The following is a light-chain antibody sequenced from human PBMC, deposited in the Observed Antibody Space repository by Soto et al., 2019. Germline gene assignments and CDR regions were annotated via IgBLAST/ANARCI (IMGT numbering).Light chain of an antibody. CDR3: QQCRNWPPT. CDR2: DAS. J-gene: IGKJ4*01. V-gene: IGKV3-15*01. CDR1: QNVYNN. Sequence: EIVMTQSPATLSVSPGEGATLSCKASQNVYNNLAWYQQRPGQPPRLLIYDASTRATSISARFSGSGYGTEYTLSISSVQSEDFAVYFCQQCRNWPPTFGGGTKVEIK.